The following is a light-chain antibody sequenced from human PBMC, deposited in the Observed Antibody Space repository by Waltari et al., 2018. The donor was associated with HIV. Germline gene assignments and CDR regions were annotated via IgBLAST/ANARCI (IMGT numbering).Light chain of an antibody. Sequence: VLTQSPVSLCLSPGERATLSCGASQTINSNFLAWYQQRLGLPPSLLIYDASKRASGVPDRFSGAGSGTDFTHTINRLDPEDSAVYFCQQYSSSPWTFGQGTKV. CDR3: QQYSSSPWT. CDR1: QTINSNF. CDR2: DAS. J-gene: IGKJ1*01. V-gene: IGKV3D-20*01.